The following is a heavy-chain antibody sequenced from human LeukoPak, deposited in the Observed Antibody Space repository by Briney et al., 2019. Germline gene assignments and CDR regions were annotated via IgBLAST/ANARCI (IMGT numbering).Heavy chain of an antibody. CDR2: IFYSGST. V-gene: IGHV4-59*01. CDR1: GGSISSYS. CDR3: AGRLWRRDGYNLSAFDI. D-gene: IGHD5-24*01. Sequence: SETLSLTCTVSGGSISSYSWSWIRQPPGKGLEWIGYIFYSGSTTYNPSLKSRVTISVVTSKNQFSLNLSSVTAADTAVYFCAGRLWRRDGYNLSAFDIWGQGTMVTVSS. J-gene: IGHJ3*02.